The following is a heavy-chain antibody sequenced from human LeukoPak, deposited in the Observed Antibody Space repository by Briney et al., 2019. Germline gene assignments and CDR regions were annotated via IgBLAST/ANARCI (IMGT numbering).Heavy chain of an antibody. CDR3: ARNFLRYNGYDLNVFDP. V-gene: IGHV3-21*06. J-gene: IGHJ5*02. CDR1: GFNFRNHS. CDR2: ITSLNSHT. Sequence: GGSLRLSCATSGFNFRNHSMNWVRQVPGRGLEWVSSITSLNSHTYYADSVKGRFTISRDNADNSLYLQMSSLRGEDTAVYYCARNFLRYNGYDLNVFDPWGQGALVTVS. D-gene: IGHD5-12*01.